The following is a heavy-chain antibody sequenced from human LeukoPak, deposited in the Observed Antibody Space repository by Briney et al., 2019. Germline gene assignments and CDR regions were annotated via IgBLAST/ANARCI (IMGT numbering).Heavy chain of an antibody. CDR2: INPNSGGA. D-gene: IGHD6-19*01. V-gene: IGHV1-2*02. Sequence: ASVKVSCKASGYTFTGYYMHWVRQAPGQGLEWMGWINPNSGGANYAQKFQGRVTMTRDTSISTAYMELSRLRSDDTAVYYCARGLAVAGTRHTVYVDYWGQGTLVTVSS. CDR3: ARGLAVAGTRHTVYVDY. J-gene: IGHJ4*02. CDR1: GYTFTGYY.